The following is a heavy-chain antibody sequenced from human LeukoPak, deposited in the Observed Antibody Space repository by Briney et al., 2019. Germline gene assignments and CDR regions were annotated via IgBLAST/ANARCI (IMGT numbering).Heavy chain of an antibody. Sequence: TGGSLRLSCAASRFTFSNYWMSWARQPPGKGLEWVANINQGGSEKYYLNSVKGRFTISRDNAKNSLYLQMNSLRADDTAIYYCVRDGSGYDYWGQGTLVTVSS. CDR2: INQGGSEK. J-gene: IGHJ4*02. V-gene: IGHV3-7*05. D-gene: IGHD6-19*01. CDR1: RFTFSNYW. CDR3: VRDGSGYDY.